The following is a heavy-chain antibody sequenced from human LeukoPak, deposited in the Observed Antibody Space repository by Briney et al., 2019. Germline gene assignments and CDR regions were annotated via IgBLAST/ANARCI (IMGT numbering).Heavy chain of an antibody. CDR1: GYTFTSYG. D-gene: IGHD3-10*01. J-gene: IGHJ4*02. V-gene: IGHV1-18*01. CDR3: ARDSGVLLWFGELFPGY. Sequence: ASVKVSCKASGYTFTSYGISWVRQAPGQGLEWMGWISAYNGNTNYAQKLQGRVTMTTDTSTSTAYMELRSLRSDDTAVYYCARDSGVLLWFGELFPGYWGQGTLVTVSS. CDR2: ISAYNGNT.